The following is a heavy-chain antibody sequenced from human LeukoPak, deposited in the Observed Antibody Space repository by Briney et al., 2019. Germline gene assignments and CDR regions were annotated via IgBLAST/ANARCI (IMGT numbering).Heavy chain of an antibody. CDR1: GGTFSSYA. D-gene: IGHD2-2*01. V-gene: IGHV1-69*13. J-gene: IGHJ4*02. Sequence: VASVKVSCKASGGTFSSYAISWVRQDPGQGLEWMGGIIPIFGTANYAQKFQGKVTITADESTSTAYMELSSLRSEDTAVYYCARAPPRGAFGYCSSTSCHAFDYWGQGTLVTVSS. CDR2: IIPIFGTA. CDR3: ARAPPRGAFGYCSSTSCHAFDY.